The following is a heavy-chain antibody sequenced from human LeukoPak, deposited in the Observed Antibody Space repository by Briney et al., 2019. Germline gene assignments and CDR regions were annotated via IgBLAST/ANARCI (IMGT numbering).Heavy chain of an antibody. V-gene: IGHV3-21*01. Sequence: GGPLTLLCTASGFIFSSYSMKWVRQATGKALVWVSSFRRSGYYIFYADSVKRRFNISRHNDKNSLYLQMKRLGAEDTAVYYWGSALHPVYSTSWSIDYWGPGTPVTVSS. J-gene: IGHJ4*02. CDR3: GSALHPVYSTSWSIDY. CDR2: FRRSGYYI. CDR1: GFIFSSYS. D-gene: IGHD6-13*01.